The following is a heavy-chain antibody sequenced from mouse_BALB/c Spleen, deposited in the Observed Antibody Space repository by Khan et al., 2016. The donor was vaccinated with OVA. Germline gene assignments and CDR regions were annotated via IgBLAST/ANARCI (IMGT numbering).Heavy chain of an antibody. CDR1: GYSITSGYG. Sequence: EVQLVESGPGLVKPSQSLSLTCTVTGYSITSGYGWNWIRQFPGNKLEWMGYISYSGSTNYNPSLKSRISITRATSKNQFFLQLNSVTTEDTATYNCARTARIKYWGQGTTLTVSS. J-gene: IGHJ2*01. V-gene: IGHV3-2*02. D-gene: IGHD1-2*01. CDR3: ARTARIKY. CDR2: ISYSGST.